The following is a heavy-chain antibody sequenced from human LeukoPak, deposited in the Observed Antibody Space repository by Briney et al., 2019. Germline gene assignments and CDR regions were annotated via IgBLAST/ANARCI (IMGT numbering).Heavy chain of an antibody. CDR2: ITYDGSGT. CDR1: GFTFSSYG. D-gene: IGHD3-22*01. CDR3: ARGSRSYDSSGYPTFRY. J-gene: IGHJ4*02. V-gene: IGHV3-30*05. Sequence: AGGSLRLSCVASGFTFSSYGVHWVRQAPGKGLEWVAVITYDGSGTYYADSVKGRFTISKDNFDNTLYLQMNSLRTEDTALYFCARGSRSYDSSGYPTFRYWGQGTLVAVSS.